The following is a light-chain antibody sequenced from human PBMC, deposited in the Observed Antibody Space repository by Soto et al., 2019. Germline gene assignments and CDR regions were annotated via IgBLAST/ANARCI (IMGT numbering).Light chain of an antibody. J-gene: IGLJ2*01. V-gene: IGLV2-8*01. CDR3: TSRAGNTVV. CDR1: SSDVGGYNY. CDR2: EVN. Sequence: QSVLTQPPSASGSPGQSVTISCTGTSSDVGGYNYVSWYQQHPGKAPKLMIYEVNKRPSGVPDRFSGSKSGNTASLSVSGLQAEDEADYYCTSRAGNTVVFGGGTKRTVL.